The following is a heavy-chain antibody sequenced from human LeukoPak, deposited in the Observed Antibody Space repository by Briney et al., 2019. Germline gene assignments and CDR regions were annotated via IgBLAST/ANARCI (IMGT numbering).Heavy chain of an antibody. CDR1: GGSISSSGYY. V-gene: IGHV4-39*01. J-gene: IGHJ4*02. CDR2: IYYSGNT. Sequence: SETLSLTCTVSGGSISSSGYYWGWIRQPPGKGLEWIGSIYYSGNTYYNASLKGRVTISVDTSRTQLSLKLSSVTAADTAVYYCARQNVGHYFHYWGQGTLVTVSS. D-gene: IGHD1-1*01. CDR3: ARQNVGHYFHY.